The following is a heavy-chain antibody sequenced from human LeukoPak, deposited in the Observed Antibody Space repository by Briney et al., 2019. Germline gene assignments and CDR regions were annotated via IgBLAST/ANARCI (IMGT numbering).Heavy chain of an antibody. Sequence: GGSLRLSCAASGFTFSGSAMHWVRQASGKGLEWVGRIRSKANSYATAYAASVKGRFTISRDDSKNTAYLQMNSLKTEDTAVYYCARVRSGSYARDWGQGTLVTVSS. CDR1: GFTFSGSA. CDR3: ARVRSGSYARD. J-gene: IGHJ4*02. V-gene: IGHV3-73*01. D-gene: IGHD1-26*01. CDR2: IRSKANSYAT.